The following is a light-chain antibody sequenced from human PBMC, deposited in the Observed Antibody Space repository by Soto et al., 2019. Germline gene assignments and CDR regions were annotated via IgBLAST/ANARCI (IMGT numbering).Light chain of an antibody. Sequence: EIVLIQSPATLSVSPGERATLSCRASQSLRSSLAWYQQKPGQAPRLLIYGASTRATGIPARFSGSGSGTEFTLTISSLQSEDFAVYFCQQYNIWPQTFGQGTKVDIK. V-gene: IGKV3-15*01. J-gene: IGKJ1*01. CDR2: GAS. CDR3: QQYNIWPQT. CDR1: QSLRSS.